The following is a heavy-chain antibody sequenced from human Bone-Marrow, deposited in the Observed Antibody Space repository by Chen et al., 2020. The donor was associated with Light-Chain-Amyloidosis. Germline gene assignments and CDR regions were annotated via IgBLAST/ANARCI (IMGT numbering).Heavy chain of an antibody. J-gene: IGHJ6*02. CDR2: ISYDGSNK. D-gene: IGHD6-6*01. Sequence: QVQLVESGGGVVQPGRSLRLSCAASGFTFSSYAMHWVRQAPGEGLEWVAVISYDGSNKYYADSVKGRFTISRDNSKNTLYLQMNSLRAEDTAVYYCASRDSSSSSGYYYYGMDVWGQGTTVTVSS. CDR3: ASRDSSSSSGYYYYGMDV. CDR1: GFTFSSYA. V-gene: IGHV3-30-3*01.